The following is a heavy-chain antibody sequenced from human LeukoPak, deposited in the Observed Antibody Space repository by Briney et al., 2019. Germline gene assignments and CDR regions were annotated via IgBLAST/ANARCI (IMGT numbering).Heavy chain of an antibody. CDR1: GGSFSGYY. J-gene: IGHJ4*02. CDR2: INHSGST. V-gene: IGHV4-34*01. Sequence: PSETLSLTCAVYGGSFSGYYWSWIRQPPGKGLEWIGEINHSGSTNYNPFLKSRITISVDTSKNQFSLKLSSVTAADTAVYYCARLNEGIAALGFEDYWGQGTLVTVSS. D-gene: IGHD6-6*01. CDR3: ARLNEGIAALGFEDY.